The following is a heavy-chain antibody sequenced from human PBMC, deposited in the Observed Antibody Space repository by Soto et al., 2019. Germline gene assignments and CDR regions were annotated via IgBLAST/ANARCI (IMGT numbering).Heavy chain of an antibody. CDR3: ARDSVARDIVVVPAAPLYYYYYMDV. CDR2: INSDGSST. V-gene: IGHV3-74*01. CDR1: GFTFSSYW. J-gene: IGHJ6*03. D-gene: IGHD2-2*01. Sequence: GGSLRLSCAASGFTFSSYWMHWVRQAPGKGLVWVSRINSDGSSTSYADSVKGRFTISRDNAKNTLYLQMNSLRAEDTAVYYCARDSVARDIVVVPAAPLYYYYYMDVWGKGTTVTVSS.